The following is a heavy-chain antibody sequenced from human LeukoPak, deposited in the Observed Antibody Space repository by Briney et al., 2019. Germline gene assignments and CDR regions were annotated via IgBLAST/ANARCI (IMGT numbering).Heavy chain of an antibody. V-gene: IGHV4-34*01. D-gene: IGHD3-3*01. J-gene: IGHJ6*03. Sequence: SETLSLTCAVYGGSFSGYYWSWIRQPPGKGLEWIGEINHSGSTNYNPSLKSRVTISVDTSKNQFSLKLSSVTAADTAVYYCARAFGGFWSGYRRGDYYYYMDVWGKGTTVTVSS. CDR3: ARAFGGFWSGYRRGDYYYYMDV. CDR2: INHSGST. CDR1: GGSFSGYY.